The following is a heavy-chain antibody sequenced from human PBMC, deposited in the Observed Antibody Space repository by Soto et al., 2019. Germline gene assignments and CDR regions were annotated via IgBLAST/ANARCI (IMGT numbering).Heavy chain of an antibody. J-gene: IGHJ6*02. CDR3: ASRRLRYFDWSPGSGSHSYGMDV. Sequence: SETLSITCTVSGGSISSYYWSWIRQPPGKGLEWIGYIYYSGSTNYNPSLKSRVTISVDTSKNQFSLKLSSVTAADTAVYYCASRRLRYFDWSPGSGSHSYGMDVWGQGTTVTVSS. V-gene: IGHV4-59*08. CDR2: IYYSGST. CDR1: GGSISSYY. D-gene: IGHD3-9*01.